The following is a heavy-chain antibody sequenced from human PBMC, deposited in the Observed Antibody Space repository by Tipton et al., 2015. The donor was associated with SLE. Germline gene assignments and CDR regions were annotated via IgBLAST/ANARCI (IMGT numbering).Heavy chain of an antibody. CDR3: ARDLMVGAPGAWFDP. J-gene: IGHJ5*02. D-gene: IGHD1-26*01. Sequence: SLRLSCTTSGFTFDNYAMSWLRQAPGKGLEWVSSFSGGGGGAYHADSVKGRFTISRDNSKNTLYLQMNSLRADDTAIYYCARDLMVGAPGAWFDPWGQGTLVTVSS. V-gene: IGHV3-23*01. CDR2: FSGGGGGA. CDR1: GFTFDNYA.